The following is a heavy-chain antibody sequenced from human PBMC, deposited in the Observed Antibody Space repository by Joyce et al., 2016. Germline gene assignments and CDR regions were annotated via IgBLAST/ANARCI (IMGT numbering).Heavy chain of an antibody. CDR3: ARNKYGTGDFDF. D-gene: IGHD7-27*01. V-gene: IGHV1-8*01. Sequence: QVQLVQSGAEVKKPGASVKVSCKASGYTFTNVDINWVRQAPGQGLEWLGWMTPNSGNTCYAQNFQGRVTMTRDTSISTAYMELSSLRSEDTAVYFCARNKYGTGDFDFWGQGTPVTVSS. CDR2: MTPNSGNT. J-gene: IGHJ4*02. CDR1: GYTFTNVD.